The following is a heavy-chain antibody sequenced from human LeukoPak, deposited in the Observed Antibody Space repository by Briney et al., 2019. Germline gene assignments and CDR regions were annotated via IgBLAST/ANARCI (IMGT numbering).Heavy chain of an antibody. J-gene: IGHJ4*02. Sequence: ASVKVSCKASGYTFTSYGISWVRQAPGQALEWMGWISAYNGNTNYAQKLQGRVTMTTDTSTSTAYMELRSLRSDDTAVYYCARDLMNYDILTGYYGRKGTLDYWGQGTLVTVSS. CDR3: ARDLMNYDILTGYYGRKGTLDY. D-gene: IGHD3-9*01. CDR2: ISAYNGNT. CDR1: GYTFTSYG. V-gene: IGHV1-18*01.